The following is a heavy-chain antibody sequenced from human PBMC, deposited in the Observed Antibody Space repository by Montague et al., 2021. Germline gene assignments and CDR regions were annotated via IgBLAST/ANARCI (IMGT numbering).Heavy chain of an antibody. CDR3: ARRAIVVAGVPNWFDP. Sequence: SETLSLTCTVSGGSVSSSSYYWGWIRQPPGKGLVCNGCNYYSGSTYYNPSLKSRVTISVDTSKYQFSLKLSTVTAADTAVYYCARRAIVVAGVPNWFDPWGQGTLVTVSS. J-gene: IGHJ5*02. CDR2: NYYSGST. CDR1: GGSVSSSSYY. V-gene: IGHV4-39*01. D-gene: IGHD6-19*01.